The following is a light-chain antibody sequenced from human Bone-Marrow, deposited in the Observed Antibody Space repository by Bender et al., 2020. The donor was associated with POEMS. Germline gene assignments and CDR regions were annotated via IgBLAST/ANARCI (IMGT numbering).Light chain of an antibody. V-gene: IGLV1-44*01. J-gene: IGLJ3*02. Sequence: QSVLTQTPSASATPGQKVTLSCSGSNSNIGSKTVNWYQQLPGAAPKIIIYSNNQRPSGVPDRFAGSKSGTSAYLAINGLKSDDEADYYCAAWDDSLNGLFGGGTKLTVL. CDR3: AAWDDSLNGL. CDR2: SNN. CDR1: NSNIGSKT.